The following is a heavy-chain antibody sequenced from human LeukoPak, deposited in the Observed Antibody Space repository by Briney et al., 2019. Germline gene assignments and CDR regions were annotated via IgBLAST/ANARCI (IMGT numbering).Heavy chain of an antibody. CDR3: ARSSSSGRANAFDI. CDR2: INPNAGGT. V-gene: IGHV1-2*02. CDR1: GYTFIDYY. J-gene: IGHJ3*02. Sequence: ASVKVSCKASGYTFIDYYVHWVRQAPGQGLQWMGWINPNAGGTNYAQKFQGRVTMAWDTSITTTYMELSRLTSDDTAVYYCARSSSSGRANAFDIWGQGTMVTVSS. D-gene: IGHD3-22*01.